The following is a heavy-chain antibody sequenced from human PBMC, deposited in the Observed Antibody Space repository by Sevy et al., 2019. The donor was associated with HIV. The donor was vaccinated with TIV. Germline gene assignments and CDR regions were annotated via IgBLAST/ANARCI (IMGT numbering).Heavy chain of an antibody. J-gene: IGHJ4*02. CDR2: ISSDGNSQ. V-gene: IGHV3-30*04. CDR1: EFTFSSHA. D-gene: IGHD1-26*01. CDR3: ARDLISGSYSQSLDY. Sequence: GGSLRLSCAASEFTFSSHARHWVRQAPGKGLDWVAVISSDGNSQYSADSVKGRFTISRDNSKNTLYLQMDSLRVEVTAVYYCARDLISGSYSQSLDYWGQGTLVTVSS.